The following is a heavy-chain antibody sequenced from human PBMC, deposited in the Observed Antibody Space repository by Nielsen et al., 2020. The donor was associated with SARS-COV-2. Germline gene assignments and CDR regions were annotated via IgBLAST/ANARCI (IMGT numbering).Heavy chain of an antibody. V-gene: IGHV4-39*07. CDR3: ANKKLDYGLPFAY. J-gene: IGHJ4*02. CDR1: GGSITSSRSYY. CDR2: IYYSGST. Sequence: SETLSLTCTVSGGSITSSRSYYWAWIRQPPGKGLEWIGTIYYSGSTYYNPSLKSRVSISVDTSKDQFSLKLTSVTAADTAVYYCANKKLDYGLPFAYWGQGTLVTVSS. D-gene: IGHD4-17*01.